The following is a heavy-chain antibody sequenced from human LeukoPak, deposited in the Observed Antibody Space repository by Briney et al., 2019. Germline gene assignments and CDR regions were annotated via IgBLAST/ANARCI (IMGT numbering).Heavy chain of an antibody. V-gene: IGHV3-49*04. Sequence: GGSLRLSCTGSGFTFGDYAMNWVRQAPGKGLEWVGFIRSKNYGGTTEYAASVKGRFTISRDDSRSIAYLQMNSLKTEDTAVYYCTRVIEATKDYWGQGTLVTVSS. CDR1: GFTFGDYA. J-gene: IGHJ4*02. CDR2: IRSKNYGGTT. D-gene: IGHD5-12*01. CDR3: TRVIEATKDY.